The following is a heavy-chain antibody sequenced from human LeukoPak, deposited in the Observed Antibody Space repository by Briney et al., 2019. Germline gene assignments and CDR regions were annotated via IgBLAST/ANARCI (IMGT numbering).Heavy chain of an antibody. CDR2: ISYDGSNK. CDR1: GFTFSSYA. Sequence: GGSLRLSCAASGFTFSSYAMHWVRQAPGKGLEWVAVISYDGSNKYYADSVKGRFTISRDNSKNTLYLQMNSLRAEDTAVYHCARDQVLRFLEWLIDYWGQGTLVTVSS. D-gene: IGHD3-3*01. J-gene: IGHJ4*02. CDR3: ARDQVLRFLEWLIDY. V-gene: IGHV3-30-3*01.